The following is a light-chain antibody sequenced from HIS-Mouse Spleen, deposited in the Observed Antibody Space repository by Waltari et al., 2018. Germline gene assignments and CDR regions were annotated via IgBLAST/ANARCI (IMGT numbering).Light chain of an antibody. CDR1: KLGDKY. Sequence: SYELTQPPSVSVSPGQTASITCSGDKLGDKYACWYQQKPGQSPVLGIYQDSKRPSGIPERFSGSNSGNTATLTISGTQAMDEADYYCQACDSSTVVFGGGTKLTVL. V-gene: IGLV3-1*01. CDR3: QACDSSTVV. CDR2: QDS. J-gene: IGLJ2*01.